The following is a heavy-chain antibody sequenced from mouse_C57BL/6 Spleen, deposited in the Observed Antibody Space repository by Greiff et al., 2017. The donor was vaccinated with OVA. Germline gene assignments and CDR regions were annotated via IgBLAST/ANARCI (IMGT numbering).Heavy chain of an antibody. CDR3: AREDTRSFDY. D-gene: IGHD1-1*01. V-gene: IGHV1-64*01. J-gene: IGHJ2*01. CDR1: GYTFTSYW. CDR2: IHPNSGST. Sequence: QVQLQQPGAELVKPGASVKLSCKASGYTFTSYWMHWVKQRPGQGLEWIGMIHPNSGSTNYNEKFKSKATLTVDKSSSTAYMQLSSLTSEDSAIYYCAREDTRSFDYWGQGTTLTVSS.